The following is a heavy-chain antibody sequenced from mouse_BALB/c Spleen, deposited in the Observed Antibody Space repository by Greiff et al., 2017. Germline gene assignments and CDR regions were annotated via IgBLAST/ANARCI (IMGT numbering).Heavy chain of an antibody. CDR1: GYAFTNYL. CDR3: ARDGSSSYWYFDV. J-gene: IGHJ1*01. V-gene: IGHV1-54*01. CDR2: INPGSGGT. Sequence: VQRVESGAELVRPGTSVKVSCKASGYAFTNYLIEWVKQRPGQGLEWIGVINPGSGGTNYNEKFKGKATLTADKSSSTAYMQLSSLTSDDSAVYYCARDGSSSYWYFDVWGAGTTVTVSS. D-gene: IGHD1-1*01.